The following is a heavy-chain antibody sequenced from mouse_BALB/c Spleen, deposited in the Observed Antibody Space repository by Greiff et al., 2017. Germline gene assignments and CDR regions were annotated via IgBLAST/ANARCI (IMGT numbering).Heavy chain of an antibody. J-gene: IGHJ2*01. Sequence: EVQLVESGGGLVKPGGSLKLSCAASGFTFSSYTMSWVRQTPEKRLEWVATISSGGSYTYYPDSVKGRFTISRDNAKNTLYLQMSSLKSEDTAMYYCTRDEGLLWDYWGQGTTLTVSS. CDR3: TRDEGLLWDY. V-gene: IGHV5-6-4*01. CDR2: ISSGGSYT. CDR1: GFTFSSYT. D-gene: IGHD2-1*01.